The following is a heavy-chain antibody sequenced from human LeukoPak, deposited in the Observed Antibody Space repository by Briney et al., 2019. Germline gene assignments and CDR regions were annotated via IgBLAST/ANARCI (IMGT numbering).Heavy chain of an antibody. D-gene: IGHD1-14*01. Sequence: GGSLRLSCAASGFNVSRNYMSWVRQAPGKGLEWVSVIYTGGGTLYADSVKGRFTISRDNSKNTLYLQMNTLRAEDTAVYYCVRGAAARNWGQGTLVTVSS. CDR1: GFNVSRNY. CDR2: IYTGGGT. J-gene: IGHJ4*02. CDR3: VRGAAARN. V-gene: IGHV3-66*02.